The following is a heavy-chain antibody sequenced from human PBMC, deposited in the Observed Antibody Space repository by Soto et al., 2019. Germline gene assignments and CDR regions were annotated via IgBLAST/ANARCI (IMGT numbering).Heavy chain of an antibody. CDR3: ARDGGRVYYDILTGYSNPYYYGMDV. J-gene: IGHJ6*02. D-gene: IGHD3-9*01. CDR1: GFTFSSYA. V-gene: IGHV3-30-3*01. CDR2: ISYDGSNK. Sequence: GGSLRLSCAASGFTFSSYAMHWVRQAPGKGLEWVAVISYDGSNKYYADSVKGRFTISRDNSKNTLYLQMNSLRAEDTAVYYCARDGGRVYYDILTGYSNPYYYGMDVWGQGTTVTVSS.